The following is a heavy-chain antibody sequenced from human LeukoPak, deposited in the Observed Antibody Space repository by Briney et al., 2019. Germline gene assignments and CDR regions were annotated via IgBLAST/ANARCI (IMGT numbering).Heavy chain of an antibody. V-gene: IGHV1-2*02. CDR3: ARDRAMDYFDY. D-gene: IGHD2-2*03. CDR2: INPNSGGT. CDR1: GYTFTSYA. J-gene: IGHJ4*02. Sequence: ASVKVSCKASGYTFTSYAMNWVRQAPGQGLEWMGWINPNSGGTNYAQKFQGRVTMTRDTSISTAYMELSRLRSDDTAVYYCARDRAMDYFDYWGQGTLVTVSS.